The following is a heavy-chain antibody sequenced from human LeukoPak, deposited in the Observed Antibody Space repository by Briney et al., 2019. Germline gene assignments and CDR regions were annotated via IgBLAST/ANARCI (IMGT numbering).Heavy chain of an antibody. Sequence: GGSLRLSCAASGFTFSSYWMSWVRQAPGKGLEWVANIKQDGSEKYYVDSVKGRFTISRDKAKNSLYLQMNSLRDEDTAVYYCARGEPGYYDSSGYCDYWGQGTLVTVSS. CDR3: ARGEPGYYDSSGYCDY. CDR1: GFTFSSYW. CDR2: IKQDGSEK. J-gene: IGHJ4*02. D-gene: IGHD3-22*01. V-gene: IGHV3-7*01.